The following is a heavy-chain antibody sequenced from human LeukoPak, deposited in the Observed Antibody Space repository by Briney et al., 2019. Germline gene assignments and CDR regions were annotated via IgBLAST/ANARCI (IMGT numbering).Heavy chain of an antibody. CDR1: GGSVSSGSYY. J-gene: IGHJ5*02. CDR2: IYYSGST. D-gene: IGHD6-25*01. V-gene: IGHV4-61*01. CDR3: ARARGSARSWFDP. Sequence: SETLSLTCTVSGGSVSSGSYYWSWIRQPPGKGLEWIGYIYYSGSTNYNPSLKSRVTISVDTSKNQFSLKLSSVTAADTAVYYCARARGSARSWFDPWGQGTLDTVSS.